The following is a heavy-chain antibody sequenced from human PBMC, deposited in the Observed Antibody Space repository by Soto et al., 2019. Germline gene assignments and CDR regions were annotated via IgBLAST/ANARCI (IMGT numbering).Heavy chain of an antibody. J-gene: IGHJ4*02. Sequence: PGGSLRLSCVASGFTLSSYCMHWVRQAPSKCLGWVAVILYDGSNKYYAASVKGRFTISRDNSKTTLYLQMNSLRAEDTAVYYCASHYYGSGSYPNNFDYWGQGTLVTVSS. CDR2: ILYDGSNK. V-gene: IGHV3-33*01. D-gene: IGHD3-10*01. CDR1: GFTLSSYC. CDR3: ASHYYGSGSYPNNFDY.